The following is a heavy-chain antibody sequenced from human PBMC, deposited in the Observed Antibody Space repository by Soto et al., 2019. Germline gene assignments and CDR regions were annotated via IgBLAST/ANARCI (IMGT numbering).Heavy chain of an antibody. J-gene: IGHJ6*02. CDR1: GGTFSSYA. D-gene: IGHD3-9*01. CDR3: ARGPAMYYDLLTGYYKAYYGMDV. CDR2: IIPIFGTA. V-gene: IGHV1-69*05. Sequence: SVKVSCKASGGTFSSYAISWVRQAPGQGLEWMGGIIPIFGTANYAQKFQGRVTITTDESTSTAYMELSSLRSDDTAVYYCARGPAMYYDLLTGYYKAYYGMDVWGQGATVTVSS.